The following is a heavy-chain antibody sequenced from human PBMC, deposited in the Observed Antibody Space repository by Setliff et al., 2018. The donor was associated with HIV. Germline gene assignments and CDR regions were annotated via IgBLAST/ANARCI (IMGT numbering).Heavy chain of an antibody. V-gene: IGHV5-51*01. D-gene: IGHD3-10*01. CDR1: GYSFTSYW. CDR3: ARPHYYGSGSYQVVY. CDR2: ISPGDSNI. Sequence: PGESLKISCKGSGYSFTSYWIGWVRQMPGKGLEWMGYISPGDSNIGYSPSFQGQVTFSADKSTSTAYLQWSSLKTSDTAMYYCARPHYYGSGSYQVVYWGQGTLVTVSS. J-gene: IGHJ4*02.